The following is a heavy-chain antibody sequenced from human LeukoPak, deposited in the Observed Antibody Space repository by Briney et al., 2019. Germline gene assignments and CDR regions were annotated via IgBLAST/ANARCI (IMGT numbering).Heavy chain of an antibody. J-gene: IGHJ6*03. CDR3: ARRGYGGYYYMDV. CDR2: INPNSGGT. D-gene: IGHD5-12*01. CDR1: AYTFTGYY. V-gene: IGHV1-2*06. Sequence: ASVKVSCKASAYTFTGYYMHWVRQAPGQVLEWMGRINPNSGGTDYAQKCQGRAAMTSDTSISTAYMELSSLRSDDTAVYYCARRGYGGYYYMDVWGKGTTVTVSS.